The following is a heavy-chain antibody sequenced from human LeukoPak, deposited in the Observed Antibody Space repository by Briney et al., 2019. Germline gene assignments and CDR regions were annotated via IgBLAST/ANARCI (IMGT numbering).Heavy chain of an antibody. CDR3: ARDRRGAYGDYATSY. D-gene: IGHD4-17*01. CDR1: GGTFSSYA. Sequence: GSSVKVSCKASGGTFSSYAISWVRQAPGQGLEWMGWINPNSGGTNYAQKFQGRVTMTRDTSISTAYMELSRLRSDDTAVYYCARDRRGAYGDYATSYWGQGTLVTVSS. CDR2: INPNSGGT. V-gene: IGHV1-2*02. J-gene: IGHJ4*02.